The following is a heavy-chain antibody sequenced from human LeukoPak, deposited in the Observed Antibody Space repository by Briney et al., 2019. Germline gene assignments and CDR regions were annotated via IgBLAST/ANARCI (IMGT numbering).Heavy chain of an antibody. D-gene: IGHD1-26*01. Sequence: ASVKVSCKASGGTFSSYAISWMPQAPGQGLEWMGRIIPIFGTANYAQKFQGRVTITTDESTSTAYMELSSLRSEDTAVYYCARAPVVSYGLYYFDYWGQGTLVTVSS. V-gene: IGHV1-69*05. CDR1: GGTFSSYA. J-gene: IGHJ4*02. CDR3: ARAPVVSYGLYYFDY. CDR2: IIPIFGTA.